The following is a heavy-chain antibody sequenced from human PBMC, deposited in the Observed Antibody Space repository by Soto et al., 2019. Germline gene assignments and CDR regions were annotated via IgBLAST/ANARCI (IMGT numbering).Heavy chain of an antibody. J-gene: IGHJ6*02. CDR2: IRSKAYGGTT. Sequence: HPGGSLRLSCTASGFTFGDYAMSWVRQAPGKGLEWVGFIRSKAYGGTTEYAASVKGRFTISRDDSKSIAYLQMNSLKTEDTAVYYCTRDRPEPRAYYYYGMDVWGQGTTVTVSS. CDR1: GFTFGDYA. CDR3: TRDRPEPRAYYYYGMDV. V-gene: IGHV3-49*04.